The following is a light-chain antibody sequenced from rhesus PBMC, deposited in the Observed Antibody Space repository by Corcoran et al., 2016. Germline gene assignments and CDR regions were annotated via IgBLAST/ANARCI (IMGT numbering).Light chain of an antibody. J-gene: IGKJ2*01. CDR2: GAS. CDR1: QSVSSY. CDR3: LQSSKWPYT. V-gene: IGKV3-24*04. Sequence: EIVMTQSPATLPLSPGERATLPCRASQSVSSYLTWYLQKPGQPPRLLMYGASTRATGIPARFSGSGSGTEFTLTISSLEPEDVGVYFCLQSSKWPYTFGQGTKVEMK.